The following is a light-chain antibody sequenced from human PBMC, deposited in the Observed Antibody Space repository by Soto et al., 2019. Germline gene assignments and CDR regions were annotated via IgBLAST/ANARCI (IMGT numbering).Light chain of an antibody. J-gene: IGKJ3*01. V-gene: IGKV1-5*01. CDR2: DAS. CDR1: QSVSGW. CDR3: QQYETFSGP. Sequence: IKMTKSPATLSANMEDTVTVTCRASQSVSGWLAWYQQKPGEAPKLLIYDASALPRGVPSRFSGSGSGTKFTLTIASLQPDDFATYYCQQYETFSGPFGPGSNVAIK.